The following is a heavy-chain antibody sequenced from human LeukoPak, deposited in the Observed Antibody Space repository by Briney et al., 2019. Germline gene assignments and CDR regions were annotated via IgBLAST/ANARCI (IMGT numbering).Heavy chain of an antibody. V-gene: IGHV3-48*02. CDR1: GFTFSSYS. CDR2: ISSSGSTM. Sequence: GGSLRLSCAASGFTFSSYSMNWVRQAPGKGLEWVSYISSSGSTMYYADSVKGRFTISRDNAKNSLYPQMNSLRDEDTAVYYCARVIEYYYDSKDAFDIWGQGTMVTVSS. CDR3: ARVIEYYYDSKDAFDI. D-gene: IGHD3-22*01. J-gene: IGHJ3*02.